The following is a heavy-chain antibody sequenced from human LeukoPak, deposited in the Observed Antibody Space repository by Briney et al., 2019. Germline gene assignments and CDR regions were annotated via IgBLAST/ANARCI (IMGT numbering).Heavy chain of an antibody. CDR2: ISGDGSIS. V-gene: IGHV3-74*01. J-gene: IGHJ4*02. CDR3: VRLLGFDY. CDR1: GFTFSNYW. Sequence: GGSLRLSCAASGFTFSNYWIHWVRQGPGKGLMWVSRISGDGSISHYADSVKGRFTISRDNAKNTVYLQMNSLRADDTAVYYCVRLLGFDYWGQGTLVTVPS. D-gene: IGHD2-15*01.